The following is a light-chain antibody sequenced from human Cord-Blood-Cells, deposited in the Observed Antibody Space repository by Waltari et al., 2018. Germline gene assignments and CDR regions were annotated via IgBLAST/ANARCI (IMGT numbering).Light chain of an antibody. CDR2: EGS. J-gene: IGLJ2*01. Sequence: QSALTQPASVSGSPGQSITISCTGTRSDVGSYKLVSWYQQHPGKAPKLMIYEGSKRPSGVSNRFSGSKSGNTASLTISGLQAEDEADYYCCSYAGSSTVVFGGGTKLTVL. CDR3: CSYAGSSTVV. CDR1: RSDVGSYKL. V-gene: IGLV2-23*01.